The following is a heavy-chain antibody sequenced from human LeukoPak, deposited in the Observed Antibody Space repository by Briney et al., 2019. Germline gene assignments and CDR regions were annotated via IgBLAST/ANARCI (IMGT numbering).Heavy chain of an antibody. J-gene: IGHJ4*02. V-gene: IGHV1-2*06. Sequence: ASVKVSCKASGYTFTGYYMHWVRQAPGQGLEWMGRINPNSGGTNYAQKFQGRATMTRDTSISTAYMELSRLRSDDTAVYYCARDTGYSSSWYYGDFDYWGQGTLVTVSS. D-gene: IGHD6-13*01. CDR3: ARDTGYSSSWYYGDFDY. CDR2: INPNSGGT. CDR1: GYTFTGYY.